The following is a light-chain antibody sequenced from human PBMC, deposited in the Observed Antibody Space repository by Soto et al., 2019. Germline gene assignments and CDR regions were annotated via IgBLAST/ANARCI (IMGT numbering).Light chain of an antibody. J-gene: IGKJ4*01. V-gene: IGKV3-15*01. CDR2: GAT. CDR3: HQYNNWPRS. CDR1: QNVNTN. Sequence: EVVMTQSPATLSVSPGERATLSCRASQNVNTNLAWYQQKPGQSPRLLIYGATSRATGLPARFSGSGSGTEFTLTISSLQSEDFAVYYCHQYNNWPRSFGGGTKVDIK.